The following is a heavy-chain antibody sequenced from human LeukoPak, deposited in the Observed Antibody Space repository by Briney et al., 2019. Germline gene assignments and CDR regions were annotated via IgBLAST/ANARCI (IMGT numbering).Heavy chain of an antibody. CDR1: GYSISSGYY. Sequence: SETLSLTCTVSGYSISSGYYWGWIRQPPGKGLEWIGSIYYSGSTYYNPSLKSRVTISVDTSKNQFSLKLSSVTAADTAVYYCARDYIVVVPAANYYYMDVWGKGTTVTVSS. CDR3: ARDYIVVVPAANYYYMDV. J-gene: IGHJ6*03. CDR2: IYYSGST. V-gene: IGHV4-38-2*02. D-gene: IGHD2-2*01.